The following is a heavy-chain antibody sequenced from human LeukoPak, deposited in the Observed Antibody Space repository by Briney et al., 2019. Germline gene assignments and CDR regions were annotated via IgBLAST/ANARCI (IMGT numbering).Heavy chain of an antibody. CDR1: GFTVSSNY. V-gene: IGHV3-23*01. Sequence: GGSLRLSCAASGFTVSSNYMSWVRQAPGKGLEWVSAISGSGGSTYYADSVKGRFTISRDNSKNTLYLQMNGLRAEDTAVYYCAKVKGYYGSRPTPYFDYWGQGTLVTVSS. D-gene: IGHD3-10*01. CDR2: ISGSGGST. J-gene: IGHJ4*02. CDR3: AKVKGYYGSRPTPYFDY.